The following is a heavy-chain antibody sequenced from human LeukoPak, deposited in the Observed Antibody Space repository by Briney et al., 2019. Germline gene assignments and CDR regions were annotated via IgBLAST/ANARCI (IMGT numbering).Heavy chain of an antibody. CDR2: ISYDGSNK. D-gene: IGHD6-19*01. CDR1: GFTFSSYA. Sequence: GGSLRLSCAASGFTFSSYAMHWVRQAPGKGLEWVAVISYDGSNKYYADSVKGRFTISRDNSKSTLYLQMNSLRAEDTAVYYCARESKGWARDFNFDYWGQGTLVTVSS. CDR3: ARESKGWARDFNFDY. J-gene: IGHJ4*02. V-gene: IGHV3-30*04.